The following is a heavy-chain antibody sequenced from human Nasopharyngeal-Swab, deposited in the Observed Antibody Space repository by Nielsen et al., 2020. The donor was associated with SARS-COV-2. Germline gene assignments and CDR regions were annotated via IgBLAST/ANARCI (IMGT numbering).Heavy chain of an antibody. V-gene: IGHV3-7*01. Sequence: GESLKISCAGSGFTLRTYWMSWVRQAPGRGLEWVANIKQDGSEKYYVDSVKGRFTVSRDNAKSSLHLQMNSLRAEDTAVYYCARHYDFWSGYYNSHFYGMDVWGQGTTVTVSS. CDR3: ARHYDFWSGYYNSHFYGMDV. D-gene: IGHD3-3*01. CDR2: IKQDGSEK. J-gene: IGHJ6*02. CDR1: GFTLRTYW.